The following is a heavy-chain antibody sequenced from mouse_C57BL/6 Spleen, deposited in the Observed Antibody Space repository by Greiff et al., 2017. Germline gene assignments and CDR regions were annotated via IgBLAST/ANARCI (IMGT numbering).Heavy chain of an antibody. CDR2: INPNNGGT. CDR3: ARSKTAQATIWFDY. D-gene: IGHD3-2*02. J-gene: IGHJ2*01. CDR1: GYTFTDYN. Sequence: VQLQQSGPELVKPGASVKIPCKASGYTFTDYNMDWVKQSHGKSLEWIGDINPNNGGTIYNQKFKGKATLTVDKSSSTAYMELRSLTSEDTAVYYCARSKTAQATIWFDYWGQGTTLTVSS. V-gene: IGHV1-18*01.